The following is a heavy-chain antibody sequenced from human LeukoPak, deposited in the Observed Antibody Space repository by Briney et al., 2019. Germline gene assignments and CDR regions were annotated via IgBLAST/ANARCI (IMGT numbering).Heavy chain of an antibody. V-gene: IGHV3-66*01. CDR1: GFTFSRKH. J-gene: IGHJ6*02. CDR3: AGNHGLGV. CDR2: IDDDDRT. Sequence: PGGSLRLSCAASGFTFSRKHMSWVRQAPGKGLECISVIDDDDRTYYTDSVRGRFTISRDNSKNTLYLQMNGLTAEDTSLYYCAGNHGLGVWGQGTTVTVSS.